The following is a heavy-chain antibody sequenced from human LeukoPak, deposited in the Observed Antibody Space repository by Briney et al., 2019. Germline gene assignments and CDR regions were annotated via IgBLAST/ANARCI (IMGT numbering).Heavy chain of an antibody. D-gene: IGHD3-3*01. V-gene: IGHV4-61*02. CDR3: ARERGVVMSSFPHRHLDV. CDR1: GGSISSGSYY. CDR2: IYTSGST. J-gene: IGHJ6*04. Sequence: SETLSLTCTVSGGSISSGSYYWSWIRQPAGKGLEWIGRIYTSGSTNYNPSLKSRVTISVDTSKNQFSLKLSSVTAADTAVYYCARERGVVMSSFPHRHLDVWGKGTTVTVSS.